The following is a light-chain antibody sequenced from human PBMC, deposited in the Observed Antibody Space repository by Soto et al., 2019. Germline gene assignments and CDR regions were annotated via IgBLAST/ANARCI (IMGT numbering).Light chain of an antibody. CDR3: SSYTSSRTLV. Sequence: QSALTQPASVSGSPGQSITISCTGTSSDVGAYNYVSWYQQHPGKAPKLMIYEVSNRPSGVSHRFSGSKSDNTASLTISGLQTDDDADYYCSSYTSSRTLVFGAGTKVTV. V-gene: IGLV2-14*01. CDR1: SSDVGAYNY. CDR2: EVS. J-gene: IGLJ1*01.